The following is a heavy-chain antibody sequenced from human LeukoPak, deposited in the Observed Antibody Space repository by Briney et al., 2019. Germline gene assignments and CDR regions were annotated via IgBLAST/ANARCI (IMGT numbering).Heavy chain of an antibody. V-gene: IGHV1-2*02. CDR3: ARGDAPTYYYDTSGYSVGDY. CDR2: IKVNSGGT. CDR1: GDTFTGYY. J-gene: IGHJ4*02. D-gene: IGHD3-22*01. Sequence: ASVKVSCKASGDTFTGYYMHLVRQAPGQGLEWMGWIKVNSGGTNYAQKFQGRVTMTRDTSISTAYMELSRLRSDDTAVYYCARGDAPTYYYDTSGYSVGDYWGQGSLVTVSS.